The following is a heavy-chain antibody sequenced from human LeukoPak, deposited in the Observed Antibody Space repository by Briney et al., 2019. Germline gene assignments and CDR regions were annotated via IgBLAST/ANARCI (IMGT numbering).Heavy chain of an antibody. V-gene: IGHV3-74*03. CDR2: IDIDGRII. CDR1: GFTLSTYW. D-gene: IGHD3-16*01. Sequence: GGSLRLSCAASGFTLSTYWMHWVRQGPGKALVWVARIDIDGRIITHADSVEDRFTISRDNAKNTVYLQMNDLRDEDTATYYCVRGLGDYWGQGTLVTVSS. CDR3: VRGLGDY. J-gene: IGHJ4*02.